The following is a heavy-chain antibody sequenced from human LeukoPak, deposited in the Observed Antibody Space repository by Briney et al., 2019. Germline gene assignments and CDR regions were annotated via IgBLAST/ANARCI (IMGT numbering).Heavy chain of an antibody. J-gene: IGHJ4*02. CDR3: ARGLTSGWYSPDFDY. Sequence: PSETLSLTCTVSGGSISSYYWTWIRQPPGKGLEWIGYIYYSGSGNYNPSLKSRVTMSVDPSKNQFSLNLSSVTAADTAVYYCARGLTSGWYSPDFDYWGQGTLVPVSS. CDR1: GGSISSYY. D-gene: IGHD6-19*01. CDR2: IYYSGSG. V-gene: IGHV4-59*08.